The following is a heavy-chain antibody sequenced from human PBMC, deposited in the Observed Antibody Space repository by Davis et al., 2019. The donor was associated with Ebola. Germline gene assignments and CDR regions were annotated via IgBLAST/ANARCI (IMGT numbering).Heavy chain of an antibody. D-gene: IGHD4-17*01. CDR2: ISGSGGST. V-gene: IGHV3-23*01. Sequence: PGGSLRLSCAASGFTFSNAWMSWVRQAPGKGLEWVSAISGSGGSTYYADSVKGRFTISRDNSKNTLYLQMNSLRAEDTAVYYCARDYGDCPFDYWGQGTLVTVSS. J-gene: IGHJ4*02. CDR3: ARDYGDCPFDY. CDR1: GFTFSNAW.